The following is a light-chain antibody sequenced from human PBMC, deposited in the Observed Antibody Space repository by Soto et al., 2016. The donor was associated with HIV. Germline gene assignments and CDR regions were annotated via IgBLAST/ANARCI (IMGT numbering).Light chain of an antibody. J-gene: IGKJ2*03. CDR3: QQYNSYPYS. Sequence: DIQMTQSPSTLSASVGDTVTITCRASQSISSWLAWYQQKPGKAPKLLIYKASSLESGVPSRFSGSGSGTEFTLTISSLQPDDFATYYCQQYNSYPYSFGPGDQAGDQT. V-gene: IGKV1-5*03. CDR1: QSISSW. CDR2: KAS.